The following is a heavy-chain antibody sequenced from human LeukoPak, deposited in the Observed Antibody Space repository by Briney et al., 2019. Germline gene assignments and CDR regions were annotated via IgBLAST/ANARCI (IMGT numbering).Heavy chain of an antibody. D-gene: IGHD6-6*01. Sequence: GASVKVSCKASGYTFTSYDINWVRQATGQGLEWMGWMNPNSGNTGYAQKFQGRVTMTRNTSISTVYMELSSLRSEDTAVYYCARAKLIAARRVHTGNWFDPWGQGTLVTVSS. CDR3: ARAKLIAARRVHTGNWFDP. CDR1: GYTFTSYD. V-gene: IGHV1-8*01. CDR2: MNPNSGNT. J-gene: IGHJ5*02.